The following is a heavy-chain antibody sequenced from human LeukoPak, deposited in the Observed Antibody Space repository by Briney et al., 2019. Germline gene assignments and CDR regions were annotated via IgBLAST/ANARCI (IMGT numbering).Heavy chain of an antibody. Sequence: GASVKVSCKASGYTFTSYGISWVRQAPGQGLEWMGWISAYNGNTNYAQKLQGRVTMTTDTSTSTAYMELRSLRSDDTAVYYCARDVWLTNGYSSGWYPPNFDYWGQGTLVTVSS. CDR1: GYTFTSYG. CDR3: ARDVWLTNGYSSGWYPPNFDY. J-gene: IGHJ4*02. D-gene: IGHD6-19*01. V-gene: IGHV1-18*01. CDR2: ISAYNGNT.